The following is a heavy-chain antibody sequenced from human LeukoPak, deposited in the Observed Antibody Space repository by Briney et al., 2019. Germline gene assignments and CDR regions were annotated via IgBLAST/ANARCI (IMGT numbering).Heavy chain of an antibody. CDR3: ARDGGSYYMVVPSIFSY. D-gene: IGHD1-26*01. J-gene: IGHJ4*02. Sequence: LSLTCAVYGGSLSGYYWSWIRQPPGKGLEWVSYISATGGTIYYADSVKGRFTISRDNAKNSLYLQMNSLRAEDTAVYYCARDGGSYYMVVPSIFSYWGQGTLVTVSS. CDR1: GGSLSGYY. V-gene: IGHV3-11*04. CDR2: ISATGGTI.